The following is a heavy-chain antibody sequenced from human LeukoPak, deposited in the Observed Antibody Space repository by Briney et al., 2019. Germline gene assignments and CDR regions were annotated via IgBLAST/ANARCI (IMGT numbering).Heavy chain of an antibody. CDR3: AKLLYYYDSSQPY. V-gene: IGHV3-11*01. CDR2: ISSGGDIM. J-gene: IGHJ4*02. Sequence: RAGGSLRLSCAASGLRFSDYYVSWIRQAPGKGLQWVSYISSGGDIMHYADSVKGRFTSSRDNAKNSGYLEMNSLRAEDTAVYYCAKLLYYYDSSQPYWGQGTLVTVSS. D-gene: IGHD3-22*01. CDR1: GLRFSDYY.